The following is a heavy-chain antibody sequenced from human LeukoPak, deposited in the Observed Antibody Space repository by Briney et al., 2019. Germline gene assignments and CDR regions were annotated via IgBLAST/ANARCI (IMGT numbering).Heavy chain of an antibody. CDR2: IKQDGSEK. Sequence: GGSLRLSCAASGFTFSSYWMSWVRQAPGKGLEWVANIKQDGSEKYYVDSVKGRFTISRDNAKNSLYLQMNSLRAEDTAVYYCARELGSMVRGAICEGFDYWGQGTLVTVSS. CDR1: GFTFSSYW. CDR3: ARELGSMVRGAICEGFDY. V-gene: IGHV3-7*01. J-gene: IGHJ4*02. D-gene: IGHD3-10*01.